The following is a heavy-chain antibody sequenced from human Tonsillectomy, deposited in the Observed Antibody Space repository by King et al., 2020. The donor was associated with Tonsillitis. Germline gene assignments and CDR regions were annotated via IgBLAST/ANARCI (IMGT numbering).Heavy chain of an antibody. Sequence: HVQLVESGGGVVQPGRSLRLSCAASGFTFSSYVMHWVRQAPGKGLEWVALISDDGSNKYYADSVKGRFTISRDNSKNTLYLQMNSLRAEDTAVYYCARGAPYITVTRDYYYYGMDVWGQGTTVTVSS. D-gene: IGHD4-11*01. J-gene: IGHJ6*02. CDR2: ISDDGSNK. CDR1: GFTFSSYV. CDR3: ARGAPYITVTRDYYYYGMDV. V-gene: IGHV3-30*04.